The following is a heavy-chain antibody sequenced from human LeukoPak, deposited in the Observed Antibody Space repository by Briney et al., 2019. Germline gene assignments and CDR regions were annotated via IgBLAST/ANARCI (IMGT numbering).Heavy chain of an antibody. CDR2: IEEDGSDT. D-gene: IGHD2-21*02. Sequence: GGPLRLSCAACGFNFSNYWMSWVRQAPGKGVEWVANIEEDGSDTYFVDSVRGRFTISRDNAKNLLFLHMNSLRGEDTAVYYCARDQWRLFDYWGEGALVTVSS. CDR3: ARDQWRLFDY. CDR1: GFNFSNYW. J-gene: IGHJ4*02. V-gene: IGHV3-7*04.